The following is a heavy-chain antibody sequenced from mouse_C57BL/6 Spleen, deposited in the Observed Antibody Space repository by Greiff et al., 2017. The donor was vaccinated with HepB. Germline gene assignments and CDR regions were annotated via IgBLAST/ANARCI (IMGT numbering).Heavy chain of an antibody. CDR2: IHPSDSDT. CDR1: GYTFTSYW. V-gene: IGHV1-74*01. Sequence: QVQLQQPGAELVKPGASVKVSCKASGYTFTSYWMHWVKQRPGQGLEWIGRIHPSDSDTNYNQKFKGKATLTVDKSSSTAYMQLSSLTSEDSAVYYCASPNDYENAMDYWGQGTSVTVSS. J-gene: IGHJ4*01. D-gene: IGHD2-4*01. CDR3: ASPNDYENAMDY.